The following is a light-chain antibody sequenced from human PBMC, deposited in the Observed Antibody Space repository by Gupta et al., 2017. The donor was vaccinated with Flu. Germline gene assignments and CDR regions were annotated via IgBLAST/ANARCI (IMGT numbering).Light chain of an antibody. J-gene: IGLJ3*02. V-gene: IGLV2-14*01. CDR1: SREFG. CDR2: DVT. Sequence: GSPGHSISNSCSETSREFGSWYPHSPGMTPELMIYDVTARPAGVSHRFSDSKSGNTASLTISGLQSEDDDYYYCSSYTRGSVVFGGGTRLTVL. CDR3: SSYTRGSVV.